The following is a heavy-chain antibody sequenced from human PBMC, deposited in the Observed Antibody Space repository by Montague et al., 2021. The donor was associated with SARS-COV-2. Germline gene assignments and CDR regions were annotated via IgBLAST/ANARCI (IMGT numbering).Heavy chain of an antibody. D-gene: IGHD2-15*01. Sequence: SLRLSCAASGFTVSSNYLTWVRQAPGRGLEWVSFIDAIGNTYYADSVKGRFTAPRDNSKNTAYFQMNSLRVEDTAIYYCAGDERRARKWSYGLDVWGPGTPVTASS. V-gene: IGHV3-53*01. J-gene: IGHJ6*02. CDR1: GFTVSSNY. CDR3: AGDERRARKWSYGLDV. CDR2: IDAIGNT.